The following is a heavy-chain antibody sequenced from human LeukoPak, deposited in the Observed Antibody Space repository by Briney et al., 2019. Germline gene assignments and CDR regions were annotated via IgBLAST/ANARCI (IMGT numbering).Heavy chain of an antibody. V-gene: IGHV4-34*01. CDR1: GGSFSGYY. J-gene: IGHJ4*02. CDR2: INHSGST. D-gene: IGHD1-26*01. Sequence: SETLSLTCAVYGGSFSGYYWSWIRQPPGKELEWIGEINHSGSTNYNPSLKSRVTISVDKSKNQFSLKLSSVTAADTAVYYCARSLLSGSYPYYFDYWGQGTLVTVSS. CDR3: ARSLLSGSYPYYFDY.